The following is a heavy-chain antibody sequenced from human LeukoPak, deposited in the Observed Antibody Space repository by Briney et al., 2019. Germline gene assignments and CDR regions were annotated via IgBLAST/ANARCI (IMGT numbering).Heavy chain of an antibody. Sequence: SETLPLTCTVSGGSISSYYWSWIRQPAGKGLEWIGRIYTSGSTNYNPSLKSRVTMSVDTSKNQFSLKLSSVTAADTAVYYCARVGYSYGLKAFDIWGQGTMVTVSS. J-gene: IGHJ3*02. CDR2: IYTSGST. CDR3: ARVGYSYGLKAFDI. D-gene: IGHD5-18*01. V-gene: IGHV4-4*07. CDR1: GGSISSYY.